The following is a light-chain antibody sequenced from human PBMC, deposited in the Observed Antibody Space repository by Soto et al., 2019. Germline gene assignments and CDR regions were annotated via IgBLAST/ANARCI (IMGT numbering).Light chain of an antibody. V-gene: IGLV1-40*01. CDR1: SSNIGAGFD. CDR3: KSYDSSLSGVV. J-gene: IGLJ2*01. Sequence: QSVLTQPPSVSGAPGQRVTISCTGSSSNIGAGFDVHWYQHLPGTAPKLLIYGNNNRPSGVPDRFSGSKSGTSASLAITGLQAEDEADYYCKSYDSSLSGVVFGGGTMLTVL. CDR2: GNN.